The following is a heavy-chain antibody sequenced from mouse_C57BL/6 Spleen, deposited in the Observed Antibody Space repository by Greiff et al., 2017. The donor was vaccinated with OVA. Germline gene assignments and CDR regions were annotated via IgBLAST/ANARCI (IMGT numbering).Heavy chain of an antibody. CDR1: GYSFTGYY. V-gene: IGHV1-43*01. D-gene: IGHD3-3*01. J-gene: IGHJ2*01. Sequence: VQLQQSGPELVKPGASVKISCKASGYSFTGYYMHWVKQSSEKSLEWIGEINPSTGGTSYNQKFKGKATLTVDKSSSTAYMQLKSLTSEDSAVYYCARGWDFDYWGQGTTLTVSS. CDR2: INPSTGGT. CDR3: ARGWDFDY.